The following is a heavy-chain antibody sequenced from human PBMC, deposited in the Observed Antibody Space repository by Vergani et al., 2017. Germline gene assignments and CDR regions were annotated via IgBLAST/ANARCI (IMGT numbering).Heavy chain of an antibody. CDR3: AGDFEPQYSSSRFYYYYYMDV. J-gene: IGHJ6*03. CDR1: GFTFSSYW. Sequence: EVQLVESGGGLVQPGGSLRLSCAASGFTFSSYWMSWVRQAPGKGLEWVANIKQDGSEKYYVDSVKGRFTISRDNAKNSLYLQMNSLRAEDTAVYYCAGDFEPQYSSSRFYYYYYMDVWGKGTTVTVSS. D-gene: IGHD6-13*01. CDR2: IKQDGSEK. V-gene: IGHV3-7*01.